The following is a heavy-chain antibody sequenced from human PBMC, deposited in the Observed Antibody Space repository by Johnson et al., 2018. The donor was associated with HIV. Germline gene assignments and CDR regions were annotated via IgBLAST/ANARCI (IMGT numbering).Heavy chain of an antibody. CDR1: GFTFRSYT. V-gene: IGHV3-30-3*01. J-gene: IGHJ3*02. D-gene: IGHD3-10*01. CDR3: ARDRFHPHAFDI. Sequence: QVQLVESGGGVVQPGRSRRLSCAASGFTFRSYTVHWVRQAPGKGLEWVALISYDGNNKYYADSVKGRFIISRDNSKNTLYRQMNRLRTDDTTVYYCARDRFHPHAFDIWGQGTMVTVSS. CDR2: ISYDGNNK.